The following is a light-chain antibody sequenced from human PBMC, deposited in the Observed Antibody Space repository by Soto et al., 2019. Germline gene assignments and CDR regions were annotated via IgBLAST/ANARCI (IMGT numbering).Light chain of an antibody. V-gene: IGKV1-5*03. Sequence: DIQMTQSPSTLSASVGDRVSITCRASQSISRQLAWYQQKPGKAPNLQIYQASNLETGVTSRFTGSGSGTEFTLTISSLQPDDVATYYCLQYQSYWTFGQGTNVEVK. J-gene: IGKJ1*01. CDR2: QAS. CDR1: QSISRQ. CDR3: LQYQSYWT.